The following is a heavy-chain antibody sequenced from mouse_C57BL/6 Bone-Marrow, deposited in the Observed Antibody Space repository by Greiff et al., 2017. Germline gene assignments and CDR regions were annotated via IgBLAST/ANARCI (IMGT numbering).Heavy chain of an antibody. D-gene: IGHD1-1*01. CDR2: LDPSDSST. V-gene: IGHV1-69*01. Sequence: QVQLKQPGAELVMPGASVKLSCKASGYTFTSYWMHWVKQRPGQGLAWIGELDPSDSSTNYNQKFKGKSTLTVDKSSSTAYMQLSSLTSEDSAVYYCARDYYGSSFWFAYWGQGTLVTVSA. CDR3: ARDYYGSSFWFAY. CDR1: GYTFTSYW. J-gene: IGHJ3*01.